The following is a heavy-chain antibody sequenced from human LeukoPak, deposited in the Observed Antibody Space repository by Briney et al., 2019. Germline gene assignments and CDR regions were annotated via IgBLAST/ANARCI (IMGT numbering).Heavy chain of an antibody. J-gene: IGHJ4*02. CDR1: GFTFSSYA. Sequence: PGRSLRLSCAASGFTFSSYAMHWVRQAPGKGLEWVAVISYDGSNKYYADSVKGRFTISRDNSKNTLYLQMNSLRAEDTAVYYCARAAPFTIFGVVMDYWGQGTLVTVSS. V-gene: IGHV3-30-3*01. CDR2: ISYDGSNK. CDR3: ARAAPFTIFGVVMDY. D-gene: IGHD3-3*01.